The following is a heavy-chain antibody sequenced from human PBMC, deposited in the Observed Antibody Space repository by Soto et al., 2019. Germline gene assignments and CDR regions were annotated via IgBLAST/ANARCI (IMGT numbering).Heavy chain of an antibody. Sequence: GGSLRLSCAASGFTFSSYAMSWVRQAPGKGLEWVSAISGSGGGTYYADSVKGRFTISRDNSKNTLYLQINSLRAEDTAVYYCANALSRFRAVAVASDLWGPGTMVT. D-gene: IGHD6-19*01. V-gene: IGHV3-23*01. CDR1: GFTFSSYA. J-gene: IGHJ3*01. CDR3: ANALSRFRAVAVASDL. CDR2: ISGSGGGT.